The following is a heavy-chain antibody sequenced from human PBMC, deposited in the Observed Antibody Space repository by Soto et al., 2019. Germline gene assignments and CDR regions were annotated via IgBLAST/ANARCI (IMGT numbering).Heavy chain of an antibody. V-gene: IGHV3-30*18. CDR1: GFTFSSYG. CDR3: AKDGGYCSGGSCYFNWFDP. J-gene: IGHJ5*02. CDR2: ISYDGSNK. D-gene: IGHD2-15*01. Sequence: QVQLVESGGGVVQPGRSLRLSCAASGFTFSSYGMHWVRQAPGKGLEWVAVISYDGSNKYYADSVKGRFTISRDNSKNTLYLQMNSLRAEDTAVYYCAKDGGYCSGGSCYFNWFDPWGKGTLVTVSS.